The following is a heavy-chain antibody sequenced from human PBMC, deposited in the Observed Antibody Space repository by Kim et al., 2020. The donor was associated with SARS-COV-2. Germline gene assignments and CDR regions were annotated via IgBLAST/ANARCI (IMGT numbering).Heavy chain of an antibody. Sequence: GSETDYVYSVKGRFTISIDNSKNSASLQMTSLRVEDTALYYCATGGHYFGSWGQGTLVTVS. J-gene: IGHJ4*02. CDR3: ATGGHYFGS. V-gene: IGHV3-7*01. CDR2: GSET. D-gene: IGHD3-10*01.